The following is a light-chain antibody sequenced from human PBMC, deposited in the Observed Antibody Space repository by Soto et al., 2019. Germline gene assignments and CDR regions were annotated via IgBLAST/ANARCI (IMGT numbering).Light chain of an antibody. V-gene: IGKV1-5*03. Sequence: DIQMTQSPSTLSASVGDRVTITCRASQSISNCLAWYQQKPGKAPNLLIYKASILESGVPSRFSGSGSGTESTLTISSLQTDDFATYYCQQYNTYPLTFGGGTKVEIK. CDR2: KAS. J-gene: IGKJ4*01. CDR3: QQYNTYPLT. CDR1: QSISNC.